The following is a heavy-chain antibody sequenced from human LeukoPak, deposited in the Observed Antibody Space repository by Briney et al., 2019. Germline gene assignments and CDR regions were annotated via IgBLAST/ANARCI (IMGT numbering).Heavy chain of an antibody. CDR1: GGSISSYY. V-gene: IGHV4-4*07. Sequence: SETLSLTCTVSGGSISSYYWSWIRQPAGKGLEWIGRIYTSGSTNYNPSLKSRVTISVDTSKNQFSLKLSSVTAADTAVYYCARDLIVSFAYYYYMDVWGKGTTVTVSS. CDR2: IYTSGST. J-gene: IGHJ6*03. CDR3: ARDLIVSFAYYYYMDV. D-gene: IGHD3-22*01.